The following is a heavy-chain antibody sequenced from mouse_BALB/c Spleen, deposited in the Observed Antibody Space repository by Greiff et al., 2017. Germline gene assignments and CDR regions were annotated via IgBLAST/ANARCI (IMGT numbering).Heavy chain of an antibody. D-gene: IGHD3-1*01. CDR3: ARGGARATWRYYAMDY. Sequence: QLQQSGAELVRPGTSVKVSCKASGYAFTNYLIEWVKQRPGQGLEWIGVINPGSGGTNYNEKFKGKATLTADKSSSTAYMQLSSLTSDDSAVYFCARGGARATWRYYAMDYWGQGTSVTVSS. V-gene: IGHV1-54*01. CDR1: GYAFTNYL. J-gene: IGHJ4*01. CDR2: INPGSGGT.